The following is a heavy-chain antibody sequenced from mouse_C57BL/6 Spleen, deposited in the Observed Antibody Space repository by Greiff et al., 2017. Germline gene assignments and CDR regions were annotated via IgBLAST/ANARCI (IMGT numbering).Heavy chain of an antibody. CDR3: TRLHYGSSYADY. V-gene: IGHV1-15*01. D-gene: IGHD1-1*01. CDR2: IDPETGGT. Sequence: VQVVESGAELVRPGASVTLSCKASGYTFTDYEMHWVKQTPVHGLEWIGAIDPETGGTAYNQKFKGKAILTADKSSSTAYMELRSLTSEDSAVYYCTRLHYGSSYADYWGQGTTLTVSS. CDR1: GYTFTDYE. J-gene: IGHJ2*01.